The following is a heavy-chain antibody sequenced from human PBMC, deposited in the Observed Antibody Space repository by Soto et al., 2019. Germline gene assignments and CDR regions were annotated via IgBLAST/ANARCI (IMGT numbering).Heavy chain of an antibody. CDR2: SRNRVNSHTT. CDR3: TRGLLGGAPSYNFHGMDV. J-gene: IGHJ6*01. V-gene: IGHV3-72*01. Sequence: EVQLVESGGGLVQPGGSLRLSCAASGFTFSDHYMDWVRQAPGKGLEWVARSRNRVNSHTTEYAASVKGRFTISRDESKSALYLQMPSLKIEDTAVYYCTRGLLGGAPSYNFHGMDVWGQGTTVTVSS. D-gene: IGHD1-26*01. CDR1: GFTFSDHY.